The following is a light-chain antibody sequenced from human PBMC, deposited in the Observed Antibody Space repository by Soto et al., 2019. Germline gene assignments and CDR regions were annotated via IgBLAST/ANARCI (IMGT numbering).Light chain of an antibody. Sequence: AIQMTQSPSSLSASVGDRVTVTCRASQDIKYDLAWYQQKPGKAPKVLIYGASTLQPGVSSRFSGSGSGSEFTLTINSLQPEESSTYFCLQDFHYPRTFGQWTKVEIK. V-gene: IGKV1-6*01. J-gene: IGKJ1*01. CDR1: QDIKYD. CDR2: GAS. CDR3: LQDFHYPRT.